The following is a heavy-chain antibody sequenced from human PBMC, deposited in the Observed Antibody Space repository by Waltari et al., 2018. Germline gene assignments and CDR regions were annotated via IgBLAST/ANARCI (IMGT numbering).Heavy chain of an antibody. CDR2: IYTSGST. Sequence: QVQLQESGPGLVKPSETLSLTCTVSGGSISSYYWSWIRQSAGKGLEWIGRIYTSGSTNYNPSLKSRVTISVDKSKNQFSLKLSSVTAADTAVYYCARGGYSSSWYEGGIFDYWGQGTLVTVSS. J-gene: IGHJ4*02. CDR1: GGSISSYY. D-gene: IGHD6-13*01. CDR3: ARGGYSSSWYEGGIFDY. V-gene: IGHV4-4*07.